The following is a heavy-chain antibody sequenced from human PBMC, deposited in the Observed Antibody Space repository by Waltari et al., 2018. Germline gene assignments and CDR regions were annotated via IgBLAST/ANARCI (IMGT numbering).Heavy chain of an antibody. CDR3: ARPIAVAGNDAFDI. D-gene: IGHD6-19*01. J-gene: IGHJ3*02. V-gene: IGHV4-59*01. CDR2: IYYSGST. Sequence: QVQLQESGPGLVKPSETLSLTCTVSGGSISSYYWSWIRQPPGKGLEWIGYIYYSGSTNYNPSLKSRVTISVDTSKNQFALKLSSVTAADTAVYYCARPIAVAGNDAFDIWGQGTMVTVS. CDR1: GGSISSYY.